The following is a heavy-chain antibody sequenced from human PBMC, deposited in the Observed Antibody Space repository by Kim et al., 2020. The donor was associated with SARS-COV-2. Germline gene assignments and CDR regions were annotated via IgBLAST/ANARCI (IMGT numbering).Heavy chain of an antibody. Sequence: GGSLRLSCTASGFTFSSYGMHWVRQAPGKGLEWVAVISYDGSNKYYADSVKGRFTISRDNSKNTLYLQMNSLRAEDTAVYYCAKDPGEQLVQHYYYGMDVWGQGTTVTVSS. CDR2: ISYDGSNK. J-gene: IGHJ6*02. CDR3: AKDPGEQLVQHYYYGMDV. V-gene: IGHV3-30*18. D-gene: IGHD6-6*01. CDR1: GFTFSSYG.